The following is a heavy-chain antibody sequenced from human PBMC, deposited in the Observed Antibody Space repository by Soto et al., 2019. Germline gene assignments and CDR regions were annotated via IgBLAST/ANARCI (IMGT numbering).Heavy chain of an antibody. Sequence: QVQLQESGPGLVKPSETLSLTCTVSGGSVSGYYWGWIRQPPGRGLEYIGHIHYSGSTNYNPSLKSRVTMTLDASSNQFSLTLNSVTAADTAVYFCARHYNSGSYPLDCWGQGTLVTVSS. J-gene: IGHJ4*02. D-gene: IGHD3-10*01. V-gene: IGHV4-59*08. CDR1: GGSVSGYY. CDR3: ARHYNSGSYPLDC. CDR2: IHYSGST.